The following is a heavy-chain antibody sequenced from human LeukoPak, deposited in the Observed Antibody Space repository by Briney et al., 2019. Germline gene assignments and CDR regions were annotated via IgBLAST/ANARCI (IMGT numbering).Heavy chain of an antibody. D-gene: IGHD3-22*01. V-gene: IGHV3-23*01. CDR2: ISGSGGST. Sequence: GGSLRLSCAASGFTFSSYAMTWVRQAPGKGLEWVSAISGSGGSTYYADSVKGRFTISRDNSKNTLYLQMNSLRVEDTAVYYCAKATTLYYYDSSGYSPHWGQGTLVTVSS. J-gene: IGHJ4*02. CDR3: AKATTLYYYDSSGYSPH. CDR1: GFTFSSYA.